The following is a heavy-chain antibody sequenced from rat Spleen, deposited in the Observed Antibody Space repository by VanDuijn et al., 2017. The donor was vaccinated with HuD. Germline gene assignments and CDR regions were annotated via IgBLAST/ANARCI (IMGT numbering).Heavy chain of an antibody. CDR1: GFTFSDYY. V-gene: IGHV5-22*01. CDR3: ARQDTSGYSNWFTY. D-gene: IGHD4-3*01. Sequence: EVQLVESGGGLVQPGRSLKLSCAASGFTFSDYYMAWVRQAPKKGLEWVASISYEGSGTYYGDSVKGRFTISRDNAKNTLYLQMNSLRSEDTATYYCARQDTSGYSNWFTYWGQGTLVTVSS. J-gene: IGHJ3*01. CDR2: ISYEGSGT.